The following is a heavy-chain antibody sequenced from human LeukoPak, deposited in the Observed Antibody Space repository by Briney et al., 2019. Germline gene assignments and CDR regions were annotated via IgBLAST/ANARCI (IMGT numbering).Heavy chain of an antibody. J-gene: IGHJ4*02. D-gene: IGHD2-2*01. CDR1: GFTFSDYW. CDR2: IKQDGSAK. CDR3: ARWRGSTSERSDY. Sequence: GGSLRLSCTASGFTFSDYWMTWVRQAPGKGPEWVANIKQDGSAKYYVDSVKGRFTISRDNAKNSLYLQVDSLRVEDTATYYCARWRGSTSERSDYWGQGTLVTVSS. V-gene: IGHV3-7*01.